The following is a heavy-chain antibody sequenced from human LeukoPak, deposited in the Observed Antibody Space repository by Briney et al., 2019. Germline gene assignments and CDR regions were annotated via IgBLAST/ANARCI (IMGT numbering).Heavy chain of an antibody. D-gene: IGHD2-15*01. CDR2: ISGSGGNT. Sequence: GRSLRLSCAASGFTFSSYAMSWVRQAPGKGLEWVSTISGSGGNTNYADSVKGRFTISRDNSKNTLYLQMNSLRVEDTALYFCAKDPGGSFDYWGQGTLVTVSS. J-gene: IGHJ4*02. CDR1: GFTFSSYA. CDR3: AKDPGGSFDY. V-gene: IGHV3-23*01.